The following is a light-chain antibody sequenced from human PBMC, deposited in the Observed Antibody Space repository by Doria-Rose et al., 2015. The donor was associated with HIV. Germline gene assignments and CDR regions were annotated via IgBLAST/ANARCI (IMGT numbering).Light chain of an antibody. Sequence: TQSPGTLSLSPGGRATLSCRASQSFSSTYLAWYQQKPGQAPSLLIYDGSTRATGIPDRFSASGSGTDFTLTINRLEPEDFALYYCHQYGTSWTFGQG. CDR2: DGS. V-gene: IGKV3-20*01. CDR1: QSFSSTY. CDR3: HQYGTSWT. J-gene: IGKJ1*01.